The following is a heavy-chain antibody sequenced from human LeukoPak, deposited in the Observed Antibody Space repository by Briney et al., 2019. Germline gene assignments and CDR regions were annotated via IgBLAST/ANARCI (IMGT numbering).Heavy chain of an antibody. D-gene: IGHD5-18*01. Sequence: GGSLRLSCAASGFTFSSYAMSWVRQAPGKGLEWVSGISGSGGGSTSYADSVKGRFTISRDNAKNTLYLQMNSLRAEDTAVYYCARDGTPYSYGSDWFDPWGQGTLVTVSS. CDR3: ARDGTPYSYGSDWFDP. CDR2: ISGSGGGST. J-gene: IGHJ5*02. CDR1: GFTFSSYA. V-gene: IGHV3-23*01.